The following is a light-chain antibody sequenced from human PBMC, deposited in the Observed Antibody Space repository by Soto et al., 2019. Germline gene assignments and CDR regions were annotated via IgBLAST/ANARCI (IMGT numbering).Light chain of an antibody. CDR3: QERNRWPRGT. Sequence: EILLTQSPATLSLSPGETATLSCRASQSVSVNFAWFQQKPGQAPILLIFHASQRAAGIPARFGGSGSGTDFTLTISSLEPEDFAVYYCQERNRWPRGTFGGGTKVE. CDR2: HAS. J-gene: IGKJ4*01. CDR1: QSVSVN. V-gene: IGKV3-11*01.